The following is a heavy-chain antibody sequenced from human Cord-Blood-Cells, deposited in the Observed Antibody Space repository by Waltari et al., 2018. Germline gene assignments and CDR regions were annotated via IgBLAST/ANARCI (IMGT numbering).Heavy chain of an antibody. CDR1: GGSFSGCY. Sequence: QVQLQQWGAGLLKPSAPLSLTCAVYGGSFSGCYWSWIRQPPGKGLEWIGEINHSGSTNYNPSLKSRVTISVDTSKNQFSLKLSSVTAADTAVYYCARGGEDNWFDPWGQGTLVTVSS. V-gene: IGHV4-34*01. D-gene: IGHD3-10*01. CDR2: INHSGST. J-gene: IGHJ5*02. CDR3: ARGGEDNWFDP.